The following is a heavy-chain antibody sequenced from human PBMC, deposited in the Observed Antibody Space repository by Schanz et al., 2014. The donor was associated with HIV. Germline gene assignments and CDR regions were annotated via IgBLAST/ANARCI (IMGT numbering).Heavy chain of an antibody. CDR3: AKPEYDSRGSSQSHFDY. D-gene: IGHD3-22*01. Sequence: QVQLVESGGGVVQPGRSLRLSCAASGFTFNSYGMHWVRQAPGKGLEWVSVISYDGRNKLYADSVNGRFTISRDNSKNTLYLQMTTLRIDDTAVYYCAKPEYDSRGSSQSHFDYWGQGTLVTVSS. V-gene: IGHV3-33*05. J-gene: IGHJ4*02. CDR2: ISYDGRNK. CDR1: GFTFNSYG.